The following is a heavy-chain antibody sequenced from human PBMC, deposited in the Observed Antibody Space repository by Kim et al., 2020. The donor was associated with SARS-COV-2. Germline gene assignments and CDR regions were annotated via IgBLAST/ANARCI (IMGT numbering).Heavy chain of an antibody. CDR2: ISWNSGTV. Sequence: GGSLILSCAASGFTFDDYVMHWVQQAPGKGLEWVSGISWNSGTVGYADSVKGRFTISRDNAKNSLYLQMNSLRAEDTAFYYCAKDVTGDDFGASGYFD. CDR1: GFTFDDYV. CDR3: AKDVTGDDFGASGYFD. D-gene: IGHD2-21*02. V-gene: IGHV3-9*01. J-gene: IGHJ4*01.